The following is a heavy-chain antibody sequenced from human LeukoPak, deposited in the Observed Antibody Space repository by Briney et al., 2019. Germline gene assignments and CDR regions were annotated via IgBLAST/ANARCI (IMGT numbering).Heavy chain of an antibody. Sequence: PSETLSLTCAVYGGSFSGYYWSWIRQPPGKGLEWIGEINHSGSTNYNPSLKSRVTISVDTSKNQFSLKLSSETAEDTAVYYCARGTTVVYYYYMDVWGKGTTVTVSS. CDR1: GGSFSGYY. V-gene: IGHV4-34*01. CDR2: INHSGST. D-gene: IGHD4-11*01. J-gene: IGHJ6*03. CDR3: ARGTTVVYYYYMDV.